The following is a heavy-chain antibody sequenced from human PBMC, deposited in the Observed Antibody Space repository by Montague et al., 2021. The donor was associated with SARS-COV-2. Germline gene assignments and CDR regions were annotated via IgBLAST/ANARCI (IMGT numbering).Heavy chain of an antibody. V-gene: IGHV4-39*01. CDR3: ARLGPGPQGEES. CDR1: GGPTITTSHY. D-gene: IGHD3-16*01. J-gene: IGHJ5*02. CDR2: IYYPGHT. Sequence: SETLSLTCTSTGGPTITTSHYSGWISQPPGKALDWIGSIYYPGHTHFYSSLKTRLTLSVDTSTNQFSLKLSSVTAADTAVYHCARLGPGPQGEESWGQGTVVTVTS.